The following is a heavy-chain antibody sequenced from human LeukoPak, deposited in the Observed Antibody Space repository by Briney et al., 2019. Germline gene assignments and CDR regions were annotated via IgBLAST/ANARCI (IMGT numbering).Heavy chain of an antibody. CDR2: IRNKPNLYTT. Sequence: GGSLRLSCAASGFTFSDHFMEWVRQSPGRGLEWVGRIRNKPNLYTTEYAASVKGRFTISRDDSRNSFYMQMNSLKTEDTAVYYCAREDKSGSYFLGPFDYWGQGILVTVSS. D-gene: IGHD1-26*01. J-gene: IGHJ4*02. CDR1: GFTFSDHF. CDR3: AREDKSGSYFLGPFDY. V-gene: IGHV3-72*01.